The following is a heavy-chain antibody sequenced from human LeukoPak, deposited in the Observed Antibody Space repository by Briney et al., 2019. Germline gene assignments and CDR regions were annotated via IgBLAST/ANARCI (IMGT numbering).Heavy chain of an antibody. CDR2: IYYSGST. D-gene: IGHD1-14*01. V-gene: IGHV4-59*01. CDR3: ARGTNRGNFDY. Sequence: SETLSLTCTVSGGSISSYYWSWIRQPPGKGLEWIGYIYYSGSTNYNPSLKSRVTISVDTSKNQFSLKLSSVTAADTAVYYCARGTNRGNFDYWGQGTLVTASS. J-gene: IGHJ4*02. CDR1: GGSISSYY.